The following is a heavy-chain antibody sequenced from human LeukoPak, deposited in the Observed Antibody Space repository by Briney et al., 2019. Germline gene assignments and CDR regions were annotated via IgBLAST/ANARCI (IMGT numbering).Heavy chain of an antibody. Sequence: GSLRLSCAASGFTFKSYSMIWVRQAPGKGLEWVSSISMSNDFIHYADSVKGRFTVSRDNAENSLHLQMNSLRGEDTALYYCARVKGLPLEPGYFDYWGQGTLVTVSS. V-gene: IGHV3-21*01. CDR2: ISMSNDFI. CDR1: GFTFKSYS. D-gene: IGHD1-1*01. CDR3: ARVKGLPLEPGYFDY. J-gene: IGHJ4*02.